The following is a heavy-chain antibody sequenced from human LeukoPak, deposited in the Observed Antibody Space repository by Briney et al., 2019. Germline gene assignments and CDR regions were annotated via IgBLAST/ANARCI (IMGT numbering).Heavy chain of an antibody. Sequence: VKPSETLSLTCTVTGGSISSYNWSWIRQPPGKGLEWIGHIYGSGSTNYNPSLKSRVTLSVDTSKNQFSLKLSSVTAADTAVYYCVRHDLIGITGGNFDYWGQGTLVSVSS. CDR3: VRHDLIGITGGNFDY. J-gene: IGHJ4*02. CDR2: IYGSGST. D-gene: IGHD1-14*01. CDR1: GGSISSYN. V-gene: IGHV4-59*01.